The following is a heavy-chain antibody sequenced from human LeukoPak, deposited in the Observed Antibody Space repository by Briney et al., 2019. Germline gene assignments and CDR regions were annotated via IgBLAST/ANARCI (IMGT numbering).Heavy chain of an antibody. V-gene: IGHV3-23*01. CDR1: GFIFSSYA. CDR2: ISGSGTTT. J-gene: IGHJ4*02. CDR3: AKAGHYGSGSYYSDY. D-gene: IGHD3-10*01. Sequence: GGSLRLSGAASGFIFSSYAMTWVRQPPGGGLGWLSTISGSGTTTYYVDSVKGRFTVSRDNSKNTLYLQMSSLRAGDTAVYYCAKAGHYGSGSYYSDYWGRGTLVTVSP.